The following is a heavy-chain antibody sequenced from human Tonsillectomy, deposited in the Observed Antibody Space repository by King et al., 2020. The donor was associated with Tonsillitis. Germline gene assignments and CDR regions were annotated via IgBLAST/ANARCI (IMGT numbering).Heavy chain of an antibody. V-gene: IGHV3-7*03. CDR3: ARDRGVDLWSGYDC. CDR1: EFTFSSYW. CDR2: IKQDGSAR. D-gene: IGHD3-3*01. J-gene: IGHJ4*02. Sequence: VQLVESGGGLVQPGGSLRLSCAASEFTFSSYWMSWVRQAPGKGLEWVANIKQDGSARYYVDSGKGRFTISRDNAKNSLYLQMTSLRAEDTAVYYCARDRGVDLWSGYDCWGQGTLVTVSS.